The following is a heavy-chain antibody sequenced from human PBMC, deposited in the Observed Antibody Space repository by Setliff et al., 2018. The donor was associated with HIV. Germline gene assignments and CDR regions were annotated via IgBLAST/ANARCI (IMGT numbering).Heavy chain of an antibody. V-gene: IGHV4-38-2*01. CDR3: ARHVSGGGSFNWFDP. CDR1: SYSISSGYY. Sequence: SETLSLTCAVSSYSISSGYYWGWIRQPPGKGLEWIGNIYYSGDIYYNPSLKSRVTISVDTSKNQVSLNLKSVTAADTALYYCARHVSGGGSFNWFDPWGQGTLVTVSS. D-gene: IGHD1-26*01. CDR2: IYYSGDI. J-gene: IGHJ5*02.